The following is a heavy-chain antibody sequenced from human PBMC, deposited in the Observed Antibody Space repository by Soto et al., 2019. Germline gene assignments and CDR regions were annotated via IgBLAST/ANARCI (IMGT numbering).Heavy chain of an antibody. Sequence: GGSLRLSCAASGFTFSSYAMHWVRQAPGKGLEWVAVISYDGSNKYYADSVKGRFTISRDNSKNTLYLQMNSLRAEDTAVYYCASQNAGIVVVIRDEYFQHWGQGTLVTVSS. D-gene: IGHD3-22*01. CDR3: ASQNAGIVVVIRDEYFQH. V-gene: IGHV3-30-3*01. J-gene: IGHJ1*01. CDR2: ISYDGSNK. CDR1: GFTFSSYA.